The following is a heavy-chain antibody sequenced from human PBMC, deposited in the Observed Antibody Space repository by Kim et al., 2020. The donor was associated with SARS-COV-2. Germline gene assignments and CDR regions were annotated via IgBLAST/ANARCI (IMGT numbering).Heavy chain of an antibody. J-gene: IGHJ6*02. V-gene: IGHV3-30*18. CDR1: GFTFSSYG. CDR3: AKDLYGSGSGLDV. Sequence: GGSLRLSCAASGFTFSSYGIHWVRQAPGKGLEWVAVISYDGSNKYYADSVKGRFTISRDNSKNTLYLQMNSLRAEDTAVYHCAKDLYGSGSGLDVWGQGTTVTVSS. D-gene: IGHD3-10*01. CDR2: ISYDGSNK.